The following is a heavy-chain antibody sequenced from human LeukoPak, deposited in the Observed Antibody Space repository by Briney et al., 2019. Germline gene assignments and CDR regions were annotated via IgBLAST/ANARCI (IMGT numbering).Heavy chain of an antibody. CDR3: ARHPGKVTNDWYFDL. D-gene: IGHD4-23*01. CDR2: VNPNSGGT. J-gene: IGHJ2*01. V-gene: IGHV1-2*02. CDR1: GYTFTDYY. Sequence: ASVTVSCKPSGYTFTDYYIHWVRQAPGQGLEWMGWVNPNSGGTNYAQKFQGRVTMTRDTSITTAYMELSRLSSDDTAVYYCARHPGKVTNDWYFDLWGRGTLVTVSS.